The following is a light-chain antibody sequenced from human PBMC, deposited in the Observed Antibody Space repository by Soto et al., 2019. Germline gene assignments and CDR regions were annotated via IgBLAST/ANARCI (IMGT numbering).Light chain of an antibody. Sequence: DIQMTQSPSSLSASVGDRVTITCQASQDITNYLNWYQQKPGEAPKLLIYDSSNLETGVPSRFSGGGSGTDFTLTISSLQPEDIATYYCLQYDISPVFGPGTKVDI. CDR2: DSS. J-gene: IGKJ3*01. CDR1: QDITNY. CDR3: LQYDISPV. V-gene: IGKV1-33*01.